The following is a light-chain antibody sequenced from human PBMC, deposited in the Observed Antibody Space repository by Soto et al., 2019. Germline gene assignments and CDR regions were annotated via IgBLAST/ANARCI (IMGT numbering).Light chain of an antibody. CDR1: SSDVGGYNY. J-gene: IGLJ2*01. CDR3: SSYAGSDNFVV. Sequence: QSALTQPPSASGSPRQSVTISCTGTSSDVGGYNYVSWYQQHPGKAPKLMIYEVSKRPSGVPDRLSGSKSGNTASLTVSGLQAEDEADYYCSSYAGSDNFVVFGGGTKVTVL. CDR2: EVS. V-gene: IGLV2-8*01.